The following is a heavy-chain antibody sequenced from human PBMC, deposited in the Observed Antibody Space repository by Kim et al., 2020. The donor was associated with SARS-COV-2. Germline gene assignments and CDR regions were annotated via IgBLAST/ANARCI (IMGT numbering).Heavy chain of an antibody. V-gene: IGHV3-23*01. D-gene: IGHD6-13*01. CDR3: AKEAAAAGTDY. Sequence: YDADSVKGRFTISRDNSKNTLYLQMNSLRAEDTAVYYCAKEAAAAGTDYWGQGTLVTVSS. J-gene: IGHJ4*02.